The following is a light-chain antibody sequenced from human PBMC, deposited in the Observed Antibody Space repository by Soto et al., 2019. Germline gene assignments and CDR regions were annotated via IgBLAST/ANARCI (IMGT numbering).Light chain of an antibody. CDR2: DVS. J-gene: IGKJ1*01. V-gene: IGKV3-11*01. Sequence: EIVMTQSPDTLSVSPGERATLSCRASQSLSSNLAWYQQKPGQAPRLLMYDVSNRATGIPARFSGSGSGTDLTLTISSLEPEDLAVYYCQQRSNWPRTFGQGTKVDIK. CDR3: QQRSNWPRT. CDR1: QSLSSN.